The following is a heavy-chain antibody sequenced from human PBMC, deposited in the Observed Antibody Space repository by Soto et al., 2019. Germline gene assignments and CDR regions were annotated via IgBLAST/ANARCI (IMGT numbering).Heavy chain of an antibody. CDR1: GFSFSSHS. CDR3: VKSHLGAMAPFDY. J-gene: IGHJ4*02. Sequence: EVQLMESGGALVQPGGSLRLSCVASGFSFSSHSVTWVRQAPGKGPEWVSTISGSGGHIYYVDSVKVRFTISRDNSKHTLYLQMNSLGAEDTALYYCVKSHLGAMAPFDYWGQGTLVTVSS. V-gene: IGHV3-23*01. D-gene: IGHD5-18*01. CDR2: ISGSGGHI.